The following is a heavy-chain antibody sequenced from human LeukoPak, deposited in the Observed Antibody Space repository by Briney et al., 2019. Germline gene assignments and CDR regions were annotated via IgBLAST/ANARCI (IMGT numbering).Heavy chain of an antibody. CDR1: GYGSTSSW. J-gene: IGHJ4*02. Sequence: GESLKISCKGSGYGSTSSWIGWVRQMPGKGLDWMGIIYLGDSETRYSPSFQGQVTISADKSINTAYLQWSSLKASDTAMYYCARHPSYTSGWPLDYWGQGTLVIVSS. CDR2: IYLGDSET. V-gene: IGHV5-51*01. D-gene: IGHD6-19*01. CDR3: ARHPSYTSGWPLDY.